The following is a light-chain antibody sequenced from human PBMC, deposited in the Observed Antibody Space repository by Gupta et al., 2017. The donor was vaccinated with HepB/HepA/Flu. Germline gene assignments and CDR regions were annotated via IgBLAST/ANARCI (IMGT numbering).Light chain of an antibody. CDR3: CSYSGSSTFYVV. Sequence: ARPSPAPVPGPHGQPPTISCTATSSDVGSYNLVSWYQQHPGKPPKLMIHEDSKRPSWVFNRCSGGNTGSTTSLMIIGLQAEDEADYYCCSYSGSSTFYVVFGGGTKLTVL. J-gene: IGLJ2*01. V-gene: IGLV2-23*02. CDR2: EDS. CDR1: SSDVGSYNL.